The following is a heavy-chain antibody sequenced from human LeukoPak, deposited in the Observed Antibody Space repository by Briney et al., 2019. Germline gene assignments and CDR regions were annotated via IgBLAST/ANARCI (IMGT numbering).Heavy chain of an antibody. V-gene: IGHV1-2*02. Sequence: ASVKVSCKASGYTFTGYYVHWVRQAPGQGLEWMGWINPNSGGTNYAQKFQGRVTMTRDTSISTAYMELTRLRSDDTAVYYCARDGGNIPVSWGQGTLVTASS. CDR1: GYTFTGYY. CDR3: ARDGGNIPVS. CDR2: INPNSGGT. J-gene: IGHJ5*02. D-gene: IGHD2/OR15-2a*01.